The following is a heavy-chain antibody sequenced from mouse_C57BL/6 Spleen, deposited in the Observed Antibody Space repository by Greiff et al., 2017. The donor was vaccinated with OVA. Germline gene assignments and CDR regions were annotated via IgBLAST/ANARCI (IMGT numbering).Heavy chain of an antibody. J-gene: IGHJ1*03. Sequence: EVQLVESGGGLVKPGGSLKLSCAASGFTFSSYAMSWVRQTPEKRLEWVATISDGGSYTYYPDNVKGRFTISRDNAKNNLYLQMSHLKAEDTAMYYCARDHTDGYFEVWGTGTTVTVSS. CDR2: ISDGGSYT. CDR1: GFTFSSYA. CDR3: ARDHTDGYFEV. V-gene: IGHV5-4*01. D-gene: IGHD1-1*01.